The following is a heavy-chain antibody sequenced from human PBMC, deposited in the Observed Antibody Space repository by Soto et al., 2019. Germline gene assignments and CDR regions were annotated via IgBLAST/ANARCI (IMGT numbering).Heavy chain of an antibody. J-gene: IGHJ4*02. CDR2: VNPILSMS. CDR1: GDTFNFYS. D-gene: IGHD3-10*01. CDR3: ASTYGSGYRAFDS. Sequence: QVQLVQSGAEVKSAGSSVKVSCKASGDTFNFYSINWVRQAPGLGLEWVGRVNPILSMSNYAQRFQGRVTLTAAKSAGTAYMERRSLRSEDTAIYYCASTYGSGYRAFDSWGQGALVTVSS. V-gene: IGHV1-69*02.